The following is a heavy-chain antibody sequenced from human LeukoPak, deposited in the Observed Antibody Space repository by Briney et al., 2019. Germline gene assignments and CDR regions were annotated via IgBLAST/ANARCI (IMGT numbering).Heavy chain of an antibody. CDR2: ISGSGGST. CDR3: AKGGAYYYVSSGYFDY. D-gene: IGHD3-22*01. CDR1: GFIFSNFA. Sequence: PGGSLRLSCAASGFIFSNFAMSWVRQAPGKELEWVSAISGSGGSTYYADSVEGRFTISRDISKNTLSLQINSLRAEDTAVYYCAKGGAYYYVSSGYFDYWGQGALVTVSS. J-gene: IGHJ4*02. V-gene: IGHV3-23*01.